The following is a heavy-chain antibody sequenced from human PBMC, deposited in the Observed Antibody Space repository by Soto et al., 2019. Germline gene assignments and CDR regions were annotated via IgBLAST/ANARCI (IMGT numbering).Heavy chain of an antibody. CDR3: AKDLGYGSGSYYGSDY. D-gene: IGHD3-10*01. V-gene: IGHV3-23*01. CDR2: ISGSGGST. CDR1: GFTFSSYA. J-gene: IGHJ4*02. Sequence: GGSLRLSCAASGFTFSSYAMSWVRQAPGKGLEWVSAISGSGGSTYYADSVKGRFTISRDNSKNTLYLQMNSLRAEDTAVYYCAKDLGYGSGSYYGSDYWGQGTLVTVSS.